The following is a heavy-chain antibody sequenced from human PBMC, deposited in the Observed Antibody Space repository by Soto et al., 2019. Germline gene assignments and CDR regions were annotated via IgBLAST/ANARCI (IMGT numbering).Heavy chain of an antibody. Sequence: QVQLVQSGAEVKKPGSSVKVSCKASGGTFSGYAISWVRQAPGQGLEWMGGIIPIFGTANYAQKFQGRVTITADESTSTAYMEMSSLRSEVTAVYYCARDSVSLSRYFQHWGQGTLVTVSS. J-gene: IGHJ1*01. CDR3: ARDSVSLSRYFQH. D-gene: IGHD1-26*01. CDR1: GGTFSGYA. CDR2: IIPIFGTA. V-gene: IGHV1-69*12.